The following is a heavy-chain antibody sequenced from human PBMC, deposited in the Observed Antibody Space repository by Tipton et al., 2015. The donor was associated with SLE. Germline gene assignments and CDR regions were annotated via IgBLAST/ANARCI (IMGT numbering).Heavy chain of an antibody. V-gene: IGHV4-39*07. D-gene: IGHD2-8*02. CDR1: GGSITTRSYY. J-gene: IGHJ3*02. CDR3: ARDRDIVLEPVPIPPAFDI. CDR2: ISYSGAT. Sequence: TLSLTCIVSGGSITTRSYYWGWIRQPPGKGLEWIASISYSGATYYNPSLKSRVIISLDTSRNHFSLKLTSVTAAGTAVYFCARDRDIVLEPVPIPPAFDIWGQGTTVTVSS.